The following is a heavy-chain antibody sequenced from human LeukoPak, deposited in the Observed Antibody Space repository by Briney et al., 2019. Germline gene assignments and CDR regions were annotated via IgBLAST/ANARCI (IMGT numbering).Heavy chain of an antibody. CDR2: IYPGDSDT. CDR1: GYSFTSYW. J-gene: IGHJ4*02. V-gene: IGHV5-51*01. CDR3: ARNYYDSSGHYQDFDY. Sequence: GESLKISCKGSGYSFTSYWIGWVRQMPGKGLEWMGIIYPGDSDTRYSPSFQGQVTISADKSISTAYLQWSSLKASDTAMYYCARNYYDSSGHYQDFDYWGQGTLVTVSS. D-gene: IGHD3-22*01.